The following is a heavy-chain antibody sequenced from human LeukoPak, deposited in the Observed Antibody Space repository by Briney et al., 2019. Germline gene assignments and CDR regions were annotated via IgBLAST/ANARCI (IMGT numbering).Heavy chain of an antibody. CDR1: GYSISSGYY. J-gene: IGHJ6*04. CDR3: ARDDMVRGVINFYYGVDV. V-gene: IGHV4-38-2*02. D-gene: IGHD3-10*01. Sequence: PSETLSLTCAVSGYSISSGYYWGWIRQPPGKGLEWIGSLYHSGSTYYNPSLKSRVTISVDTSKNQLSLKLRSVTAADTAVYYCARDDMVRGVINFYYGVDVWGKGTTVTVPS. CDR2: LYHSGST.